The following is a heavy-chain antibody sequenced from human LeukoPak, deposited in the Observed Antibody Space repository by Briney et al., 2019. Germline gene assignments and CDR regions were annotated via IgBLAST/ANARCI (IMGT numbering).Heavy chain of an antibody. Sequence: GGSLRLSCAASGFTFSSYAMSWVRQAPGKGLEWVSAISGSGGSTYYADSVKGRFTISRDNSKNALYLQMNSLRAEDTAVYYCAQTYGDPDTNFFDYWGQGTLVTVSS. J-gene: IGHJ4*02. CDR1: GFTFSSYA. V-gene: IGHV3-23*01. CDR2: ISGSGGST. CDR3: AQTYGDPDTNFFDY. D-gene: IGHD4-17*01.